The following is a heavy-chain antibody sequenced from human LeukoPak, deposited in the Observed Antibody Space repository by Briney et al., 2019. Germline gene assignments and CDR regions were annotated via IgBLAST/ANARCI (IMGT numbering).Heavy chain of an antibody. J-gene: IGHJ4*02. CDR1: GFTFSNYA. V-gene: IGHV3-23*01. CDR2: ITGSGTNR. CDR3: VIWGDYDVLTAYYVPDF. Sequence: GGSLRLSCVASGFTFSNYAMSWVRQAPGKGLEWVSAITGSGTNRYYADSLKGRFTTSRDNSKNTVFLQMSSLRHEDTAIYYCVIWGDYDVLTAYYVPDFWGQGTLVTVSS. D-gene: IGHD3-9*01.